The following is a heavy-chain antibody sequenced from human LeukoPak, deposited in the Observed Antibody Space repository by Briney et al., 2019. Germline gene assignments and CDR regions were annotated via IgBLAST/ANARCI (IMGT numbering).Heavy chain of an antibody. CDR2: IYSGGST. Sequence: GGSLRLSCAASGFTVSSNYMSWVRQAPGKGLEWVSVIYSGGSTYYADSVKGRFTISRDNSKNTLYLQMNSLRAEDTAVYYCARDNTYYYDSSGYYQDYWGQGTLVTVSS. CDR1: GFTVSSNY. V-gene: IGHV3-66*01. CDR3: ARDNTYYYDSSGYYQDY. J-gene: IGHJ4*02. D-gene: IGHD3-22*01.